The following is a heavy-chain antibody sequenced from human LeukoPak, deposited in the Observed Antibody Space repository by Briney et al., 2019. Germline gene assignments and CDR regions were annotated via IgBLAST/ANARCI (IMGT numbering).Heavy chain of an antibody. CDR3: AKAQYSSSFYYFDY. CDR2: ISWNSGSI. J-gene: IGHJ4*02. CDR1: GFTFDDYA. V-gene: IGHV3-9*01. Sequence: PGRSLRLSCAASGFTFDDYAMHWVRQAPGKGLEWVSGISWNSGSIGYADSVKGRFTISRGNAKNSLYLQMNSLRAEDTALYYCAKAQYSSSFYYFDYWGQGTLVTVSS. D-gene: IGHD6-13*01.